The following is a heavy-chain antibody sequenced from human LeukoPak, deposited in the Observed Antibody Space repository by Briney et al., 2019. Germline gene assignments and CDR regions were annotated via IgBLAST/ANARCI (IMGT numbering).Heavy chain of an antibody. CDR3: AKGDYGDY. V-gene: IGHV3-23*01. CDR2: ISGSGGST. J-gene: IGHJ4*02. CDR1: GFTFSSYV. Sequence: GGSLRLSCAASGFTFSSYVMTWVRQAPGKGLEWVSAISGSGGSTYYADSVKGHFTISRDNSKKTLYLQMNSLRVEYTAIYYCAKGDYGDYWGQGTLVTVSS. D-gene: IGHD3-16*01.